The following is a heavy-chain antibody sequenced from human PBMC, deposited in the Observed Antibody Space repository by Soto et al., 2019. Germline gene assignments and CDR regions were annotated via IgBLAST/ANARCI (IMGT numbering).Heavy chain of an antibody. CDR1: GYTFTDYA. V-gene: IGHV1-3*01. CDR3: AAGPFPYSTTSCRSFDY. CDR2: INAGSGIT. Sequence: QVPLVQSGAEVKMPGASVKVSCKASGYTFTDYAIHWVRQAPGQRLKWMGWINAGSGITKYSQNFQGRVTITKDTPANTAFMELSSLRSEDTAVYYCAAGPFPYSTTSCRSFDYWGQGTLVTVSS. D-gene: IGHD6-13*01. J-gene: IGHJ4*02.